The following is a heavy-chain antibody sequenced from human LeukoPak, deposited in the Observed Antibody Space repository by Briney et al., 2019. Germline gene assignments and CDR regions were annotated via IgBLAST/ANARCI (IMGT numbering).Heavy chain of an antibody. D-gene: IGHD3-10*01. V-gene: IGHV4-59*01. Sequence: SETLSLTCTVSGGSISSYYWSWIRQPPGKGLEWIGYIYYSGSTNYNPSLKSRVTISVDTSKNQFSLKLSSVTAADTAVYYCARHPDYYGPGSSNWFDPWGQGTLVTVSS. CDR2: IYYSGST. J-gene: IGHJ5*02. CDR1: GGSISSYY. CDR3: ARHPDYYGPGSSNWFDP.